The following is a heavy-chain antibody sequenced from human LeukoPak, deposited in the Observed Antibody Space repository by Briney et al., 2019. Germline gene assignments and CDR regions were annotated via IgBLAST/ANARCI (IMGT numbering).Heavy chain of an antibody. CDR2: ISAYNGNT. J-gene: IGHJ4*02. Sequence: ASVKVSRKASGYTFTSYGISWVRQAPGQGLEWMGWISAYNGNTNYAQKLQGRVTMTTDTSTSTAYMELRSLRSDDTAVYYCARFIAARPVYYFDYWGQGTLVTVSS. CDR3: ARFIAARPVYYFDY. CDR1: GYTFTSYG. V-gene: IGHV1-18*01. D-gene: IGHD6-6*01.